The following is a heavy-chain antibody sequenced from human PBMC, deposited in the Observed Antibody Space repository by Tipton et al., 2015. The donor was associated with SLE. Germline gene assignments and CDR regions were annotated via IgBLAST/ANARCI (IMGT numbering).Heavy chain of an antibody. CDR2: IYYSGST. Sequence: TLSLTCTVSGGSITSHYWSWIRQPPGKGLEWIGYIYYSGSTNYNPFLKSRVTISVDTSKNQFSLKLSSVTAADTAVDYCARSRFSAGSCYYFDSWGQGTLVSVSS. V-gene: IGHV4-59*11. CDR1: GGSITSHY. CDR3: ARSRFSAGSCYYFDS. D-gene: IGHD2-15*01. J-gene: IGHJ4*02.